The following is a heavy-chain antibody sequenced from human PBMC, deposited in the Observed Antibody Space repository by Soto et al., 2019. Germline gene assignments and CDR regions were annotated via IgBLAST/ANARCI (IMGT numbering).Heavy chain of an antibody. CDR2: INAGNGNT. D-gene: IGHD3-22*01. Sequence: PSVKVSCKASGYTFTSYAMHWVRQAPGQRLEWMGWINAGNGNTKYSQKFQGRVTITRDTSASTAYMELSSLRSEDTAVYYCGIGSSSGYYLHYWGQGTLVTVSS. V-gene: IGHV1-3*01. CDR3: GIGSSSGYYLHY. J-gene: IGHJ4*02. CDR1: GYTFTSYA.